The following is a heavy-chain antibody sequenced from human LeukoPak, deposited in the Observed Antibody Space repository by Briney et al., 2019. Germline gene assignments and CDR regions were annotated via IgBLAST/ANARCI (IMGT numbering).Heavy chain of an antibody. CDR3: AKDIQLST. D-gene: IGHD5-24*01. CDR2: IGASGEST. Sequence: GGSLRLSCAASGFAFSTYAMSWVRQAPGKGLEWVSLIGASGESTYYADSVKGRFTISRDNSKSTLSLQMNSLRVGDTAMYFCAKDIQLSTWGLGTMVTVSS. CDR1: GFAFSTYA. V-gene: IGHV3-23*01. J-gene: IGHJ3*01.